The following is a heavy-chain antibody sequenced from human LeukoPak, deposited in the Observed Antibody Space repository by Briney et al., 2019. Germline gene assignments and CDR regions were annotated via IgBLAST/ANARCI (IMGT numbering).Heavy chain of an antibody. CDR2: ISAYNGNT. D-gene: IGHD3-22*01. CDR3: ARVDSDLYDSSGYYYWGDAFDI. Sequence: ASVKVSCKASGYTFTIYGISWVRQAPGQGLEWMGWISAYNGNTNYAQKLQGRVTMTTDTSTSTAYMELRSLRSDDTAVYYCARVDSDLYDSSGYYYWGDAFDIWGQGTMVTVSS. V-gene: IGHV1-18*01. J-gene: IGHJ3*02. CDR1: GYTFTIYG.